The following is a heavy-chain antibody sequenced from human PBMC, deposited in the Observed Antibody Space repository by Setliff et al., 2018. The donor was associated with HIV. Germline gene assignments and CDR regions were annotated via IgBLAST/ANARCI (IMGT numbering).Heavy chain of an antibody. D-gene: IGHD3-22*01. V-gene: IGHV3-11*06. J-gene: IGHJ3*02. Sequence: GGSLRLSCAASGFTFSDYYMSWIRQAPGKGLEWVSYITGSSSYTNYADSVKGRFTISRDNSKNTLYLQMNSLRAEDTAVYCCARSKGHLYYDDDTGYVLRAFDIWGQGTMVTVSS. CDR2: ITGSSSYT. CDR3: ARSKGHLYYDDDTGYVLRAFDI. CDR1: GFTFSDYY.